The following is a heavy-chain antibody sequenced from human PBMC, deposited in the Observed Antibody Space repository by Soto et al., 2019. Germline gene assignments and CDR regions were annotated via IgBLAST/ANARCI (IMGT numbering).Heavy chain of an antibody. Sequence: GASVKVSCKASVYTFTDYYIHCVLQSPLQGLEWMGIINPSGGSTSYAQKFQGRVTMTRDTSTSTVYMELSSLRSEDTAVYYCARESGLLEWLSPYYYYGMDVWGQGTTVTVSS. CDR3: ARESGLLEWLSPYYYYGMDV. CDR1: VYTFTDYY. D-gene: IGHD3-3*01. V-gene: IGHV1-46*01. J-gene: IGHJ6*02. CDR2: INPSGGST.